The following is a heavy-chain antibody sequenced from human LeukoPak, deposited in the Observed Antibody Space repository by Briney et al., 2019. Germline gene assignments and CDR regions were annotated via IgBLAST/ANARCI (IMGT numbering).Heavy chain of an antibody. CDR3: ATSSEGGYSYGSDIDY. V-gene: IGHV1-2*06. D-gene: IGHD5-18*01. Sequence: GASVKVSCKTSGYTFTGYYIHWVRQAPGQGLEWMGRINPNSGGTNYAQKFQGRVTMTRDTSISTAYMELSRLRSDDTAVYYCATSSEGGYSYGSDIDYWGQGTLVTVSS. CDR1: GYTFTGYY. CDR2: INPNSGGT. J-gene: IGHJ4*02.